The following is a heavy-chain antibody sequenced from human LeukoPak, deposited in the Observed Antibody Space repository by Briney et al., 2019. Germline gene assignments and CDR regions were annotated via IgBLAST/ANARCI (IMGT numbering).Heavy chain of an antibody. D-gene: IGHD3-3*01. J-gene: IGHJ4*02. CDR1: GGSISNYY. CDR3: ARDGRFLEWMQNDN. V-gene: IGHV4-59*12. Sequence: SETLSLTCTVSGGSISNYYWSWIRQPPGKGLEWIGYIYYSGSTNYNPSLKSRVTISVDTSKNQFSLKLNSVTAADTAVYYCARDGRFLEWMQNDNWGQGILVTVSS. CDR2: IYYSGST.